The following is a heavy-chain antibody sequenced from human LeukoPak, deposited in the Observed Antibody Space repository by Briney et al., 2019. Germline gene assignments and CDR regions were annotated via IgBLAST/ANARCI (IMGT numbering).Heavy chain of an antibody. J-gene: IGHJ4*02. Sequence: SSETLSLTCTGSGGSIRGYFWSWIRQPPGKGLEWIGRIYSSGSTTYTPSLQGRVAISLDTSKNQFSLKLSSVTAADTAVYYCARHYDSGSYPLDFWGQGTLVTVSS. CDR2: IYSSGST. V-gene: IGHV4-59*08. CDR1: GGSIRGYF. CDR3: ARHYDSGSYPLDF. D-gene: IGHD3-10*01.